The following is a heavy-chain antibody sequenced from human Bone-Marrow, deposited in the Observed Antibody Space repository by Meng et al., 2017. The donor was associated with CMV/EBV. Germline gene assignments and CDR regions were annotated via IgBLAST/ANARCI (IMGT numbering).Heavy chain of an antibody. J-gene: IGHJ3*02. D-gene: IGHD3-3*01. V-gene: IGHV3-23*01. CDR2: ISGSGGST. CDR1: RSTFSSYA. Sequence: GEPLKLWSAASRSTFSSYATSGVRQAPGKGLEWGPAISGSGGSTYYADSVKGRFTISRDNSKNTLYLQMNSLRAEDTAVYYCAKVRPPQQRLRFLEWLPRLDAFDIWGQGTMVTVSS. CDR3: AKVRPPQQRLRFLEWLPRLDAFDI.